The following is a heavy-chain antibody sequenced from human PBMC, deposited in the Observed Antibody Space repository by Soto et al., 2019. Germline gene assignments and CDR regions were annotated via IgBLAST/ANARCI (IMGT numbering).Heavy chain of an antibody. CDR3: ARGGGVPALGDP. D-gene: IGHD3-16*01. CDR2: ISTSGNT. J-gene: IGHJ5*02. Sequence: SETLSLTCSVSGVSMRNSYWTWIRQSAGKGLEWIGRISTSGNTNYNPSLNSRLTMSVDTSKNQVSLKLTSVTAADTAVHYCARGGGVPALGDPWGQGALVTGSS. CDR1: GVSMRNSY. V-gene: IGHV4-4*07.